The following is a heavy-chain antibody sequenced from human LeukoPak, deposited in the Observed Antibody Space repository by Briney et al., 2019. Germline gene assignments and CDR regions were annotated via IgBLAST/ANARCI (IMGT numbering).Heavy chain of an antibody. D-gene: IGHD6-19*01. CDR3: AKDKAVAGTLYFDY. Sequence: ISYDGSNKYYADSVKGRFTISRDNSKNTLYLQMNSLRAEDTAVYYCAKDKAVAGTLYFDYWGQGTLVTVSS. V-gene: IGHV3-30*18. J-gene: IGHJ4*02. CDR2: ISYDGSNK.